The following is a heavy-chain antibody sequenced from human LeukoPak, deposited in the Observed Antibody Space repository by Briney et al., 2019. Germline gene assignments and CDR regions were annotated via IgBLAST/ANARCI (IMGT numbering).Heavy chain of an antibody. CDR3: ASNYYYDSSGYSAY. CDR2: INHSGST. V-gene: IGHV4-34*01. Sequence: KPSETPSLTCAVYGGSFSGYYWSWIRQPPGKGLEWIGEINHSGSTNYNPSLKSRVTISVDTSKNQFSLKLSSVTAADTAVYYCASNYYYDSSGYSAYWGQGTLVTVSS. D-gene: IGHD3-22*01. J-gene: IGHJ4*02. CDR1: GGSFSGYY.